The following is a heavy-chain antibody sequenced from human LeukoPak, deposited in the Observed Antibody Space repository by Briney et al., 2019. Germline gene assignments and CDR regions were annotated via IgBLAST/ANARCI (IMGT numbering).Heavy chain of an antibody. Sequence: GGSLRLSCAASGFTFSSYAMSWVRQAPGKGLEWVAVISYDGSNKYYADSVKGRFTISRDNSKNTLYLQMNSLRAEDTAVYYCARGHNYYGMDVWGQGTTVTVSS. J-gene: IGHJ6*02. CDR3: ARGHNYYGMDV. CDR2: ISYDGSNK. CDR1: GFTFSSYA. V-gene: IGHV3-30*04.